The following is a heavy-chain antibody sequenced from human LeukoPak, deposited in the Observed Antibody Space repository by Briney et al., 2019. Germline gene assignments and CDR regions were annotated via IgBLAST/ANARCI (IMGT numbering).Heavy chain of an antibody. V-gene: IGHV1-2*02. J-gene: IGHJ6*02. Sequence: ASVTVSCKASGYTFTDYYMHWVRQAPGQGLEWMGLINPNSGGTNYAQKFQGRVTMTRDTSISTAYMELSRLRSDDTAVYYCARGLRGGSYYYGMDVWGQGTTVTVSS. CDR3: ARGLRGGSYYYGMDV. CDR2: INPNSGGT. D-gene: IGHD1-26*01. CDR1: GYTFTDYY.